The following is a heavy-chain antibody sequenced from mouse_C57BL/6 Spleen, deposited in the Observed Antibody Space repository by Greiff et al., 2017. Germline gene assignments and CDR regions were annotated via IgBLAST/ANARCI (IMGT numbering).Heavy chain of an antibody. D-gene: IGHD3-2*02. CDR1: GYTFTSYW. V-gene: IGHV1-53*01. J-gene: IGHJ4*01. CDR2: INPSNGGT. CDR3: ARGVDSSGYYYAMDY. Sequence: VQLQESGTELVKPGASVKLSCKASGYTFTSYWMHWVKQRPGQGLEWIGNINPSNGGTNYNEKFKSKATLTVDKSSSTAYMQLSSLTSEDSAVYYCARGVDSSGYYYAMDYWGQGTSVTVSS.